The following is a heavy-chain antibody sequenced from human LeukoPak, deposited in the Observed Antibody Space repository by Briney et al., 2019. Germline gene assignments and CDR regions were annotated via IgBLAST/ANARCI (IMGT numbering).Heavy chain of an antibody. CDR3: ARGYSGSYDFDY. D-gene: IGHD1-26*01. J-gene: IGHJ4*02. CDR1: GFTFSSYS. Sequence: PGGSLRLSCAASGFTFSSYSMNWVRQAPGKGLEWVSVIYSGGSTYYADSVKGRFTISRDNSKNTLYLEMSNLRADDTAMYYCARGYSGSYDFDYWGQGTLVTVSS. V-gene: IGHV3-66*01. CDR2: IYSGGST.